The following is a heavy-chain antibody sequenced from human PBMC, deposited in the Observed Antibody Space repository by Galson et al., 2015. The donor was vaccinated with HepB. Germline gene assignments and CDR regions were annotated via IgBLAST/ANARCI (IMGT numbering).Heavy chain of an antibody. J-gene: IGHJ2*01. D-gene: IGHD2-2*01. V-gene: IGHV3-30*18. CDR1: GFTFSSYG. CDR2: ISYDGSNK. CDR3: AKAVVEVVPAALGYFDL. Sequence: SLRLSCAASGFTFSSYGMHWVRQAPGKGLEWVAVISYDGSNKYYADSVKGRFTISRDNSKNTLYLQMNSLRAEDTAVYYCAKAVVEVVPAALGYFDLWGRGTLVTVSS.